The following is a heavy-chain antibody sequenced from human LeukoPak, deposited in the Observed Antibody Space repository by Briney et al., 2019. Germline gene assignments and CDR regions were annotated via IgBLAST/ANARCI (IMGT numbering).Heavy chain of an antibody. J-gene: IGHJ6*03. V-gene: IGHV7-4-1*02. CDR3: AKSYYDFWSGYYKDYYYYYMDV. D-gene: IGHD3-3*01. CDR2: INTNTGNP. CDR1: GYTFTSYA. Sequence: ASVKVSCKASGYTFTSYAMNWVRQAPGQGLEWMGWINTNTGNPTYAQGFTGRFVFSLDTSVSTAYLQISSLKAEDTAVYYCAKSYYDFWSGYYKDYYYYYMDVWGKGTTVTVSS.